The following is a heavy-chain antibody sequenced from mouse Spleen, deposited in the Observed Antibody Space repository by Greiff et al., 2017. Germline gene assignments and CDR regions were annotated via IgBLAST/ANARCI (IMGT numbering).Heavy chain of an antibody. CDR3: ARRSELAYAMDY. Sequence: EVQVVESGPELVKPGASVKIPCKASGYTFTDYNMDWVKQSHGKSLEWIGDINPNNGGTIYNQKFKGKATLTVDKSSSTAYMELRSLTSEDTAVYYCARRSELAYAMDYWGQGTSVTVSS. J-gene: IGHJ4*01. CDR1: GYTFTDYN. D-gene: IGHD4-1*01. CDR2: INPNNGGT. V-gene: IGHV1-18*01.